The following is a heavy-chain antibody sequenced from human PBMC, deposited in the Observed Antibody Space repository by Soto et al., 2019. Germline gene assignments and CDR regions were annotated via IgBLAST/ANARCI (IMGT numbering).Heavy chain of an antibody. V-gene: IGHV3-23*01. D-gene: IGHD3-3*02. Sequence: PVGSLRLSCAASGFTFSSHAMSWVRQAPGKGLEWVSGISANGGSTYYADSVKGRFTISRDNSKKTLYLQMNSLRAEDTAVYYCAKPLATDFDYWGQGTLVTVSS. J-gene: IGHJ4*01. CDR3: AKPLATDFDY. CDR2: ISANGGST. CDR1: GFTFSSHA.